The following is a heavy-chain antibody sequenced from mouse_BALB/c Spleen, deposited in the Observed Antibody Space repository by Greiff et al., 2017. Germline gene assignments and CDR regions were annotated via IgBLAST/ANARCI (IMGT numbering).Heavy chain of an antibody. CDR1: GYSFTSYY. V-gene: IGHV1-66*01. J-gene: IGHJ4*01. Sequence: QVQLKESGPELVKPGASVKISCKASGYSFTSYYIHWVKQRPGQGLEWIGWIFPGSGNTKYNEKFKGKATLTADTSSSTAYMQLSSLTSEDSAVYFCARLYGNGPYAMDYWGQGTSVTVSS. D-gene: IGHD2-10*02. CDR3: ARLYGNGPYAMDY. CDR2: IFPGSGNT.